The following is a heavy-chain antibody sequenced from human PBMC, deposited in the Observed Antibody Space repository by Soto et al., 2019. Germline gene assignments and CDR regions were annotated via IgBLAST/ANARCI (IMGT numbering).Heavy chain of an antibody. D-gene: IGHD3-10*01. J-gene: IGHJ6*02. Sequence: QVQLQESGPGLVKPSQTLSLTCTVSGGSISSGDYYWSWIRQPPGKGLEWIGYIYYSGSTYYNPSLKSRVTISVDTSKNQCSLKLSSVTAADTAVYYCARETRAYYYGSGSYGMDVWGQGTTVTVSS. CDR3: ARETRAYYYGSGSYGMDV. CDR2: IYYSGST. CDR1: GGSISSGDYY. V-gene: IGHV4-30-4*01.